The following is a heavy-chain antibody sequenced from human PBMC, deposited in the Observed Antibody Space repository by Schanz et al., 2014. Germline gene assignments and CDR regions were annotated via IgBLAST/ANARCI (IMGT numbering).Heavy chain of an antibody. Sequence: EAQLLESGGGLVQPGGSLRLSCAASGFNFKAYAMRWVRQAPGKGLEWVSGIEFSGGTTYYADSVKGRFTISRDNSKNMLTMQMSSLRAEDTALYYCTKGLLPVRAVADVFEVWGQGTMVTVSP. CDR3: TKGLLPVRAVADVFEV. CDR1: GFNFKAYA. J-gene: IGHJ3*01. D-gene: IGHD2-21*01. V-gene: IGHV3-23*01. CDR2: IEFSGGTT.